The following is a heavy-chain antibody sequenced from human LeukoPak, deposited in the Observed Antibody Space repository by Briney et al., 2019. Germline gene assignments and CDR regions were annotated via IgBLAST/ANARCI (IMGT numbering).Heavy chain of an antibody. D-gene: IGHD1-7*01. CDR2: IYYSGST. Sequence: PSETLSLTCTVSGGSVSSGSYYWSWIRQPPGKGLEWIGYIYYSGSTNYNPSLKSRVTISVDTSKNQFSLKLRSVTAADTAVYYCARVPGGGTAANWGQGTIVTVSS. J-gene: IGHJ3*01. V-gene: IGHV4-61*01. CDR1: GGSVSSGSYY. CDR3: ARVPGGGTAAN.